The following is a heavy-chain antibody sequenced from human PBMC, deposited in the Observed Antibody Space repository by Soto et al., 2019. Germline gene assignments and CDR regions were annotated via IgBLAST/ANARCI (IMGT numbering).Heavy chain of an antibody. CDR1: GYTFTGHY. D-gene: IGHD3-10*01. Sequence: ASVKVSCKASGYTFTGHYMHWVRQAPGQGLEWMGWINPNSGGTNYAQKFQGRVTMTRDTSISTAYMELSRLRSDDTAVYYCARDRNLLWFGETSESTTIVYGMDVWGQGTTVTVSS. J-gene: IGHJ6*02. V-gene: IGHV1-2*02. CDR3: ARDRNLLWFGETSESTTIVYGMDV. CDR2: INPNSGGT.